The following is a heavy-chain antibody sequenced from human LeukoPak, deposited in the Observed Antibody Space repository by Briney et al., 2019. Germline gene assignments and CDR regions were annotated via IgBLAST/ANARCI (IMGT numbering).Heavy chain of an antibody. CDR1: GGSISSSSYY. V-gene: IGHV4-39*01. D-gene: IGHD4-23*01. CDR3: ARPHDYGGHFDY. CDR2: IYYSGST. Sequence: SETLSLTCTVSGGSISSSSYYWGWIRQPPGKGLEWIGSIYYSGSTYYNPSLKSRVTISADTSKNQFSLKLSSVTAADTAVYYCARPHDYGGHFDYWGQGTLVTVSS. J-gene: IGHJ4*02.